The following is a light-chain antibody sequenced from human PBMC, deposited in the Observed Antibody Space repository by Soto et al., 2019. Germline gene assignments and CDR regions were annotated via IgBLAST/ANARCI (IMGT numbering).Light chain of an antibody. CDR2: DVS. CDR1: SSDVGGYDF. J-gene: IGLJ2*01. CDR3: SSYTSSSTHV. V-gene: IGLV2-14*03. Sequence: QSALTQPASVSGSPGQSITISCTGTSSDVGGYDFVSWYQHHPGKAPRLMIYDVSHRPSGVSDRFSASKSGNTASLTISGLLAEDEADYYRSSYTSSSTHVFGGGTKLTVL.